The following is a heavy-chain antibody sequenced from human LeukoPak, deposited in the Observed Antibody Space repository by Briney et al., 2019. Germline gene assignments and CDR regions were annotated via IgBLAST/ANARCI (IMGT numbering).Heavy chain of an antibody. V-gene: IGHV1-69*13. J-gene: IGHJ4*02. D-gene: IGHD3-22*01. CDR2: IIPIFGTA. Sequence: ASVKVSCKASGGTFSSYAISWVRQAPGQGLEWMGGIIPIFGTANYAQKFQGRVTITADESTSTAYMELSSLRSEGTAVYYCARGFSGRYYYDSSGYYPIDYWGQGTLVTVSS. CDR1: GGTFSSYA. CDR3: ARGFSGRYYYDSSGYYPIDY.